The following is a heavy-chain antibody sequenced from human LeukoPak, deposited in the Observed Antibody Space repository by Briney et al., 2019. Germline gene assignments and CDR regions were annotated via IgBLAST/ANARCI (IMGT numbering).Heavy chain of an antibody. J-gene: IGHJ6*03. V-gene: IGHV4-34*01. CDR3: ARSSGYSRGAMDV. Sequence: PSETLSLTCAVYGGSFSGYYWSWIRQPPGKGLEWIGEINHSGSTNYNPSLKSRVTISVDTSKNQFSLKLSSVTAADTAVYYCARSSGYSRGAMDVWGKGTTVTVSS. CDR1: GGSFSGYY. CDR2: INHSGST. D-gene: IGHD3-22*01.